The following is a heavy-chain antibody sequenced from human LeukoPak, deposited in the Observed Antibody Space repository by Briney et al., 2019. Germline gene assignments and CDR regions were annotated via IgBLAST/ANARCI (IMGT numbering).Heavy chain of an antibody. J-gene: IGHJ6*02. CDR1: GGSFSGYY. Sequence: SETLSLTCAVYGGSFSGYYWSWIRQPPRKGLEWIGEINHSGSTNYNPSLKSRVTISVDTSKNQFSLKLSSVTAADTAVYYCARGVAYSLDSHNYYGMDVWGQGTTVTVSS. CDR3: ARGVAYSLDSHNYYGMDV. D-gene: IGHD5-18*01. CDR2: INHSGST. V-gene: IGHV4-34*01.